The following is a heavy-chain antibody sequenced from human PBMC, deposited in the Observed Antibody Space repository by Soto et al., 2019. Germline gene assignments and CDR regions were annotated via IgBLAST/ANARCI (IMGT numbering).Heavy chain of an antibody. Sequence: QVQLVESGGGVVQPGRSLRLSCAASGFTFSSYGMHWVRQAPGKGLEWVAVIWYDGSNKYYADSVKGRFTISRDNSKNTLYLQMNSLRAEDTAVYYCARDSQYSSHWYFDFWGRGTLVTVSS. D-gene: IGHD6-19*01. V-gene: IGHV3-33*01. CDR2: IWYDGSNK. J-gene: IGHJ2*01. CDR3: ARDSQYSSHWYFDF. CDR1: GFTFSSYG.